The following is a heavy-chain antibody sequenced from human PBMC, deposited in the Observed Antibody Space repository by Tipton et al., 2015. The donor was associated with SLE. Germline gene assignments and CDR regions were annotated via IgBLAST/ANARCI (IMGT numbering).Heavy chain of an antibody. D-gene: IGHD6-19*01. J-gene: IGHJ6*02. Sequence: GLVKPSQTLSLTCAISGDSVSSNSAAWNWIRQSPSRGLEWLGRTYYRSKWYNDYAVSVKSRITINPDTSKNQFSLQLNSVTPEDTAGYYCARARSIAVAGPTCDGYYGMDVWGQGITVTVAS. CDR1: GDSVSSNSAA. CDR3: ARARSIAVAGPTCDGYYGMDV. CDR2: TYYRSKWYN. V-gene: IGHV6-1*01.